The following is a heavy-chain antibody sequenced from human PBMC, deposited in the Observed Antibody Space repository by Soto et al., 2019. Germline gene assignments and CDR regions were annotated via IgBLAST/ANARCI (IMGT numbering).Heavy chain of an antibody. Sequence: PGESLKISCKGSGFSFTSYWIGWVRQMPGKGLEWMGIIYPGDSDTRYSPSFQGQVTISADRSITTAYLQWRSLKASDTAMYYCARSPCGGDCIRFDPWGQGTLVTVSS. CDR3: ARSPCGGDCIRFDP. V-gene: IGHV5-51*01. CDR1: GFSFTSYW. CDR2: IYPGDSDT. J-gene: IGHJ5*02. D-gene: IGHD2-21*02.